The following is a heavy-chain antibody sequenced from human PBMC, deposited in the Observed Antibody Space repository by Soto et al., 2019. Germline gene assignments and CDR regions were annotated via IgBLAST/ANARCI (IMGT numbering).Heavy chain of an antibody. J-gene: IGHJ3*01. CDR2: ISGSSSYI. Sequence: LRLSCATSGFTFSNYRMNWVRQAPGKGLEWVSSISGSSSYIYYADSVKGRFTISRDNAKNSLYLQMNSLRAEDTAVYYCARVVYYDNSAFGLWGQGTMVTVSS. CDR1: GFTFSNYR. D-gene: IGHD3-22*01. CDR3: ARVVYYDNSAFGL. V-gene: IGHV3-21*01.